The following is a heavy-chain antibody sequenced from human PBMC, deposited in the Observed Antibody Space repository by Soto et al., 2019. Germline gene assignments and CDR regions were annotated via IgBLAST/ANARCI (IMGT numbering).Heavy chain of an antibody. CDR1: GFTFSSYS. D-gene: IGHD2-15*01. CDR2: ISSSSSYI. V-gene: IGHV3-21*01. J-gene: IGHJ4*02. CDR3: ARDVVAALNYFDY. Sequence: KLGGSLRLSCAASGFTFSSYSMNWVRQAPGKGLEWVSSISSSSSYIYYADSVKGRFTISRDNAKNSLYLQMNSLRAEDTAVYYCARDVVAALNYFDYWGQGTLVTVSS.